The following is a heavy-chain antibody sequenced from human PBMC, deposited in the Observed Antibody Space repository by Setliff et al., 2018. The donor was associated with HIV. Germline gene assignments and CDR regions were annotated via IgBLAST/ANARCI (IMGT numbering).Heavy chain of an antibody. J-gene: IGHJ4*02. CDR1: GFPFSNYA. D-gene: IGHD6-13*01. Sequence: ASVKVSCKASGFPFSNYAIHWVRQAPGQRLEWMGWINAGSGNTKDSQRFQGRVTITRDTSASTAYLELSSLRSEDTAVYYCVRRATAAEVFDYWGQGTLVTSPQ. V-gene: IGHV1-3*01. CDR2: INAGSGNT. CDR3: VRRATAAEVFDY.